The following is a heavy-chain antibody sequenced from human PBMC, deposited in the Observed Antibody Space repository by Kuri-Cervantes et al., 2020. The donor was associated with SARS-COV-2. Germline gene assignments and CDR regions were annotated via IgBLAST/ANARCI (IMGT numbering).Heavy chain of an antibody. J-gene: IGHJ4*02. D-gene: IGHD6-13*01. CDR1: GYTFTGYF. CDR3: ARSPQRTGDRKNEPWEQLVYYFDY. V-gene: IGHV1-2*02. CDR2: ISPNSGGT. Sequence: ASVKVSCKASGYTFTGYFVHWVRQAPGQGLEWMGWISPNSGGTNYAWKFQGRVTMTRDTSISTAYMELSRLRSDDTAVYYCARSPQRTGDRKNEPWEQLVYYFDYWGQGTLVTVSS.